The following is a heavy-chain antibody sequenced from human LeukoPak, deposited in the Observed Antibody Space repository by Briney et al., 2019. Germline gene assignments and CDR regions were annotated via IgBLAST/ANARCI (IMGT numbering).Heavy chain of an antibody. J-gene: IGHJ6*04. CDR2: ISDSGAGT. D-gene: IGHD3-10*02. CDR1: GFTFSNYG. Sequence: GGSLRLSCAASGFTFSNYGMSWVRQAPGKGLEWVSAISDSGAGTYYADSVKGRFTISRDNSKNTLYLQMNSLRAEDTAVYYCAELGIAMIGGVWGKGTTVTISS. V-gene: IGHV3-23*01. CDR3: AELGIAMIGGV.